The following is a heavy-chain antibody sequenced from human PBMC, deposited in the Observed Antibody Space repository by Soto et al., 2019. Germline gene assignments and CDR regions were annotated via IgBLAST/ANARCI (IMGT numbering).Heavy chain of an antibody. D-gene: IGHD3-22*01. V-gene: IGHV3-23*01. J-gene: IGHJ4*02. Sequence: FSFSIYDMSWVRQAPGKGLEWVSAISDSGGGTYYADSVKGRFTISRDSSKNTLYLQMNSLRAEDTAVYYCAKEEKGLYYYDSSGYYNSWGQGTLVTVSS. CDR2: ISDSGGGT. CDR3: AKEEKGLYYYDSSGYYNS. CDR1: FSFSIYD.